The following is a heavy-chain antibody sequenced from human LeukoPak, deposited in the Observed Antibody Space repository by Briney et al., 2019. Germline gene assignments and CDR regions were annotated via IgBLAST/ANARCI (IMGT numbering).Heavy chain of an antibody. D-gene: IGHD5-24*01. CDR1: GFTFSDYY. Sequence: GGSLRLSCAASGFTFSDYYMSWIRQAPGKGLEWVSYISSSGSTIYYADSVKGRFTISRDNAKNSLYLQMNSLRAEDRAVYYCARDSRDGYPSKLGYWGQGTLVTVSS. V-gene: IGHV3-11*01. CDR2: ISSSGSTI. CDR3: ARDSRDGYPSKLGY. J-gene: IGHJ4*02.